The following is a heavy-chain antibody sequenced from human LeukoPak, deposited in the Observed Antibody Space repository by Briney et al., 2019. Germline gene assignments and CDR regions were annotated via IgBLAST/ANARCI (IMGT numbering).Heavy chain of an antibody. J-gene: IGHJ4*02. CDR3: AKDFYRAVAGSIGF. D-gene: IGHD6-19*01. Sequence: GGSLRFSCAASGFIFDDYAMHWVRQAPGKGLEWVSGISWNSGGIGYADSVKGRFTISRDNAKKSLYLQMNSLRAEDTALYYCAKDFYRAVAGSIGFWGQGILVTVSS. CDR1: GFIFDDYA. V-gene: IGHV3-9*01. CDR2: ISWNSGGI.